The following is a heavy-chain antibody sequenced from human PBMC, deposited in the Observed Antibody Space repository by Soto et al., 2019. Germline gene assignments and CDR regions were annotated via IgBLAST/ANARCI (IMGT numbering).Heavy chain of an antibody. Sequence: QVQLVESGGGVAQPGRSLRLSCAASGFTFISHGMHWVRQTPGKGLESVAVIWFDGSNKQYADSVKGRFTISRDNSKNTLYLQMNSLRAEDTAVYYCARENNSSYTTDYWGQGTLVTVSS. CDR1: GFTFISHG. D-gene: IGHD6-6*01. CDR2: IWFDGSNK. V-gene: IGHV3-33*01. CDR3: ARENNSSYTTDY. J-gene: IGHJ4*02.